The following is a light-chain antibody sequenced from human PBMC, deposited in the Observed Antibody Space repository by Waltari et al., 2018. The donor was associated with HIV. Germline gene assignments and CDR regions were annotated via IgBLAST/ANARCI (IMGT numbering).Light chain of an antibody. CDR2: YDT. V-gene: IGLV3-21*04. Sequence: SSLLTQTPSVSVAPGKTARITCGGKNIERKSVHWYQQKPGQAPLLVIYYDTDRPSAIPERFAGSNPGNTATLTISRVGDGDEADYYCQVWDSTSDQVLFGGGTRLTVL. CDR3: QVWDSTSDQVL. J-gene: IGLJ2*01. CDR1: NIERKS.